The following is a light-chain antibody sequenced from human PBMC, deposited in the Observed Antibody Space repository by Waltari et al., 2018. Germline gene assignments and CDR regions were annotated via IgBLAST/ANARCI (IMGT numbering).Light chain of an antibody. CDR2: DAS. V-gene: IGKV3-11*01. J-gene: IGKJ4*01. CDR1: ESVSSY. CDR3: QQRSNWPP. Sequence: EIVMTQSPATLSVSPGERATLSCRASESVSSYLAWYQQKPGQAPRLLIYDASNRATGIPARFSGSGSGTDFTLTISSLEPEDFVVYYCQQRSNWPPFGGGTKVEIK.